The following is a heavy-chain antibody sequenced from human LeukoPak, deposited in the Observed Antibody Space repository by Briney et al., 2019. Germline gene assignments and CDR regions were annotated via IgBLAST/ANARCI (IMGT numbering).Heavy chain of an antibody. D-gene: IGHD2-8*01. CDR3: VVRAIDY. CDR1: GYTFTDYY. CDR2: INPNSGGT. Sequence: ASVKVSCKASGYTFTDYYMHWVRQAPGQGLEWMGWINPNSGGTNYAQKFQGRVTMTRDTSISTAYMELSRLRSDDTAVYFCVVRAIDYWGQGTLVTVSS. J-gene: IGHJ4*02. V-gene: IGHV1-2*02.